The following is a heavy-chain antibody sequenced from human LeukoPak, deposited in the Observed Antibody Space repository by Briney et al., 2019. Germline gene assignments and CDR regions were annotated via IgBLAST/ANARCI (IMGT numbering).Heavy chain of an antibody. CDR1: GGTFSSYA. CDR2: IIPIFGTA. CDR3: ARRAVAYYYYYYMDV. V-gene: IGHV1-69*06. Sequence: GASVKVSCKASGGTFSSYAISWVRQAPGQGLEWMGGIIPIFGTANYAQKFQGRVTITADKSTSTAYMELSSLRSEDTAVYYCARRAVAYYYYYYMDVWGKGTTVTVSS. J-gene: IGHJ6*03. D-gene: IGHD6-19*01.